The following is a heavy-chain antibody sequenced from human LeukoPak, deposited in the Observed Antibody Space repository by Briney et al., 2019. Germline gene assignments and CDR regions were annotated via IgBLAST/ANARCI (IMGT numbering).Heavy chain of an antibody. CDR3: TRALRMAVAGIRYYFDY. J-gene: IGHJ4*02. CDR2: IRSKAYTGTT. V-gene: IGHV3-49*04. CDR1: GFTFGDYA. Sequence: SLRLSCTGSGFTFGDYALSWVRQAPGKGLEWVGFIRSKAYTGTTDYAASVKGRFTVSRDDSKSIAYLQMNSLKTEDTAVYYCTRALRMAVAGIRYYFDYRGQGTLVTASS. D-gene: IGHD6-19*01.